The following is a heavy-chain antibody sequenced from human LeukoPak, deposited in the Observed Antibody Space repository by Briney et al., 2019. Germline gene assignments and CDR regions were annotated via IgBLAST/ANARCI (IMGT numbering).Heavy chain of an antibody. CDR1: GVSISSYY. V-gene: IGHV4-59*08. CDR3: ARLSYDSSGYWPDYFDH. CDR2: IYYSGST. J-gene: IGHJ4*02. Sequence: KPSETLSLTCTVSGVSISSYYWSWLRQPPGKGLEWLGYIYYSGSTKYSPSLKSRVTISVDTSKNHFSLNLRSVTAADTAVYYCARLSYDSSGYWPDYFDHRGQGTLVTVSS. D-gene: IGHD3-22*01.